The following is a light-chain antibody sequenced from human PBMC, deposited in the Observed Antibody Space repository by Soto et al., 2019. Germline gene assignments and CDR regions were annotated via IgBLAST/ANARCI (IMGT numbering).Light chain of an antibody. CDR2: GNS. V-gene: IGLV1-40*01. J-gene: IGLJ7*01. Sequence: QSVLTQPPSVSGAPGQRVTISCTGSSSNIGAGYGVHWYQQLPGTAPKLLIYGNSNRPSGVPDRFSGSKSGTSASLAITGLQAEVEADYYCQSYDSSLSVSVFGGGTQLTVL. CDR3: QSYDSSLSVSV. CDR1: SSNIGAGYG.